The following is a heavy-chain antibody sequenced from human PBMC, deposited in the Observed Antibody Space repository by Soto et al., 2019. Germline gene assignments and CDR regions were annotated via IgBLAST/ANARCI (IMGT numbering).Heavy chain of an antibody. D-gene: IGHD6-13*01. J-gene: IGHJ4*02. CDR1: GFTFSSYW. CDR2: ISSDGSST. Sequence: GGSLRLSCAASGFTFSSYWMHWVRQAPGEGLVWVSRISSDGSSTSYADSVKGRFTISRDNAKNTLSLQMNILRAEDTAVYYCTRTITAPEKFDYWGQGTLVTVSS. CDR3: TRTITAPEKFDY. V-gene: IGHV3-74*01.